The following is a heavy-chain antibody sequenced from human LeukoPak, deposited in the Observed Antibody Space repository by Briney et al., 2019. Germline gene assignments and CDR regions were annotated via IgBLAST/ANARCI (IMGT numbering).Heavy chain of an antibody. CDR3: ARVWGQLGGQTDYDFWSGYPNWYFDL. D-gene: IGHD3-3*01. CDR1: GFTFEDHG. V-gene: IGHV3-20*04. CDR2: INWNSGSK. J-gene: IGHJ2*01. Sequence: GGSLRLSCATSGFTFEDHGLSWVRQAPGKGLEWVSGINWNSGSKRYAASVKGRFTISRDNAKNSLYLQMNSLRAEDTAVYYCARVWGQLGGQTDYDFWSGYPNWYFDLWGRGTLVTVSS.